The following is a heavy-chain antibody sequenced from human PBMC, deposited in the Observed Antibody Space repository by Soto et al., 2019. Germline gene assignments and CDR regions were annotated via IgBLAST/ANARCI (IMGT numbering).Heavy chain of an antibody. V-gene: IGHV1-24*01. CDR3: ATGEIWGIYRAQRLGY. D-gene: IGHD3-16*02. J-gene: IGHJ4*02. Sequence: QVQLVQSGAEVKKPGASVKVSCKVSGYTLTELSMHWVRQAPGKGLEWMGGFEPEDGATIYAQKFQGRVHMTEDTSTDTADMELRSLGSEDTDVYYCATGEIWGIYRAQRLGYWGQGTLVTVSS. CDR2: FEPEDGAT. CDR1: GYTLTELS.